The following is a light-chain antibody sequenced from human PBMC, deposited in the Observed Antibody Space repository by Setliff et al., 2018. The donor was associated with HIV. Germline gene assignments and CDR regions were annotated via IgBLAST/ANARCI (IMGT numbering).Light chain of an antibody. J-gene: IGLJ1*01. V-gene: IGLV2-14*02. CDR2: EVS. CDR3: NSYISRTPLYV. Sequence: QSVLTQPASVSESPGQSITISCTGSASNIGTYNLVSWYRQHPGKAPQLLIFEVSERPSGVSSRFSGSKSGNTASLTISGLQAEDEADYYCNSYISRTPLYVFGTGTKVTVL. CDR1: ASNIGTYNL.